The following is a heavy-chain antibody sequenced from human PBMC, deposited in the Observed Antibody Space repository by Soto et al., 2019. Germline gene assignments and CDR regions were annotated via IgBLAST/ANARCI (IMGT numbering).Heavy chain of an antibody. D-gene: IGHD2-2*01. CDR3: AKLSCTSSTCYFPGWFDP. J-gene: IGHJ5*02. V-gene: IGHV4-31*03. CDR2: VYYSGSS. CDR1: GDSISGGASF. Sequence: SETLSLTCTVSGDSISGGASFWSWIRQPPGKCLEWIANVYYSGSSYYNPSLKSRLTISVDTTKNQFSLQLKSMTAADTAVYYRAKLSCTSSTCYFPGWFDPWGQGTLVTVSS.